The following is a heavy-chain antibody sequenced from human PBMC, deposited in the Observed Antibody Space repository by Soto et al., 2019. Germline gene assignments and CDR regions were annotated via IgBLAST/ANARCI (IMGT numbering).Heavy chain of an antibody. Sequence: QIQLVESGGDVVQHGKSLRISCAASGFNFGFFGMHWVRQAPGKGLEWVAFISGDGINTQYADSVRGRFTLSRDYSRKTMYLQMDSLRDEDTALYYCARGNLSFDFDSWGLGTLVTVSS. D-gene: IGHD1-26*01. J-gene: IGHJ4*02. CDR3: ARGNLSFDFDS. V-gene: IGHV3-30*03. CDR2: ISGDGINT. CDR1: GFNFGFFG.